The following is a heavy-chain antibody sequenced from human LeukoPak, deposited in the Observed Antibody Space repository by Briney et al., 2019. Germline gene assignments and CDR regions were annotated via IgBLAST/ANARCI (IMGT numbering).Heavy chain of an antibody. D-gene: IGHD6-6*01. CDR1: GFTFTSYG. V-gene: IGHV3-74*01. CDR2: ISPDGSNI. CDR3: VRRNYFAY. Sequence: GGSLKLSCAASGFTFTSYGMHWVRQAPGKGLVWVSLISPDGSNIRYADSVKGRFTISRDNAKNTLYLQVNSLRGEDTAVYYCVRRNYFAYWGQRTLVTVSS. J-gene: IGHJ4*02.